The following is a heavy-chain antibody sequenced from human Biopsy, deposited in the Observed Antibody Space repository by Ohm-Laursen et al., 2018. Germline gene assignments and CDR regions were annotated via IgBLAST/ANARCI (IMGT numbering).Heavy chain of an antibody. V-gene: IGHV3-9*01. CDR2: MSRNNGFI. D-gene: IGHD2/OR15-2a*01. CDR3: ARDISPSTFPENTLDI. CDR1: GFKFDDYA. Sequence: SLRLSCTAVGFKFDDYAMHWVRQTPGKGLEWVSGMSRNNGFIGYADSVRGCFTISRDNGQNSLYLQMNNLITKDTAVYYCARDISPSTFPENTLDIWGQGTMVTVSS. J-gene: IGHJ3*02.